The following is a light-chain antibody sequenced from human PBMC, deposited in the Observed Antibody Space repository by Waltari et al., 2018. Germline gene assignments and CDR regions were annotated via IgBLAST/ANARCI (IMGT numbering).Light chain of an antibody. V-gene: IGKV3-20*01. Sequence: EIVLTQSPDTLSLSPGERATLSCRASRGVSRALAWYQQKPGQAPRLLISGASNRASGIPDRFGGSGSGTDFSLTISRLEPEDFAVYHCQHYVRLPVTFGQGTRVEIK. J-gene: IGKJ1*01. CDR3: QHYVRLPVT. CDR2: GAS. CDR1: RGVSRA.